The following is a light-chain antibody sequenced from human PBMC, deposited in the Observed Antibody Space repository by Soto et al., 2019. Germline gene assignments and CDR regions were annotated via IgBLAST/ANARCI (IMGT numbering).Light chain of an antibody. CDR2: GAS. CDR1: QSVSSSY. CDR3: HQYDSSPLT. V-gene: IGKV3-20*01. Sequence: EIVLTQSPGTLSLSPGEKATLSCRASQSVSSSYLAWYQQKPGQAPRLLIYGASSRATGIPDRFSGSGSGTDFNLTISRLEPEDFAVYYCHQYDSSPLTFGGGTTVEIK. J-gene: IGKJ4*01.